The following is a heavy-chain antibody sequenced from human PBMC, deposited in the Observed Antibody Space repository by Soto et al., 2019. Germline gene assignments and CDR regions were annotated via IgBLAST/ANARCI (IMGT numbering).Heavy chain of an antibody. CDR1: GGSISSYY. Sequence: SETLSLTGTVSGGSISSYYCSWIRQPAWKGLEWIGRIYTSGITNYNPSLKSRVTMSVDTSKNQFSLKLSSVTAADTAVYYCARGVGYSSSSLPWFDPCGQGTLVTVCS. CDR3: ARGVGYSSSSLPWFDP. J-gene: IGHJ5*02. D-gene: IGHD6-6*01. CDR2: IYTSGIT. V-gene: IGHV4-4*07.